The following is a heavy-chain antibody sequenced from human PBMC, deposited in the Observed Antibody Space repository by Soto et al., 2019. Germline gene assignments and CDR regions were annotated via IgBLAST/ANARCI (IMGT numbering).Heavy chain of an antibody. CDR3: ARDGGISGSYLSSSFDY. D-gene: IGHD1-26*01. V-gene: IGHV1-69*13. CDR2: IIPIFGTA. Sequence: SVKVSCKASGGTFSSYAISWVRQAPGQGLEWMGGIIPIFGTANYAQKFQGRVTITADESTSTAYMELSSLRSEDTAVYYCARDGGISGSYLSSSFDYWGQGTLVTVS. CDR1: GGTFSSYA. J-gene: IGHJ4*02.